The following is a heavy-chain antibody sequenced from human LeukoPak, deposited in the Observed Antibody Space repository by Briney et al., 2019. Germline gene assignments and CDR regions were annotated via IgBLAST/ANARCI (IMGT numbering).Heavy chain of an antibody. J-gene: IGHJ4*02. V-gene: IGHV4-59*12. CDR2: IYYSGST. CDR3: ARDFGSGHPFDY. D-gene: IGHD3-3*01. Sequence: ASETLSLTCTVSGGSITGYYWSWIRQPPGKGLEWIGYIYYSGSTNYNPSLKSRVTISVDTSKKQFSLKLNSVTAADTAVYYCARDFGSGHPFDYWGQGTLVTVSS. CDR1: GGSITGYY.